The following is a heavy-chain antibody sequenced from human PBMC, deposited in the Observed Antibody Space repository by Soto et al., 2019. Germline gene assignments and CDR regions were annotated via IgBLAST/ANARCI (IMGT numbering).Heavy chain of an antibody. Sequence: SETLSLTCTVSGGSISSYYWSWIRQTPGKGLEWIWDIYSSGGTNYNPSLKSRVTISVDTSKNQFSLKLSSVTAADTAVYYCARGTYYDILTDWGQGTLVTVSS. J-gene: IGHJ1*01. CDR2: IYSSGGT. CDR3: ARGTYYDILTD. V-gene: IGHV4-59*01. D-gene: IGHD3-9*01. CDR1: GGSISSYY.